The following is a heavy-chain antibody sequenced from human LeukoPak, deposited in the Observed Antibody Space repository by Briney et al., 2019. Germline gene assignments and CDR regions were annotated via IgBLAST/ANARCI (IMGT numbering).Heavy chain of an antibody. D-gene: IGHD5-24*01. J-gene: IGHJ6*02. CDR3: AREPIEMATIFIRYGMDV. CDR1: GYTFTSYY. V-gene: IGHV1-46*01. Sequence: ASVTVSCKASGYTFTSYYMHWVRQAPGQGLEWMGIINPSGGSTSYAQKFQGRVTMTRDTSTSTVYMELSSLRSEDTAVYYCAREPIEMATIFIRYGMDVWGQGTTVTVSS. CDR2: INPSGGST.